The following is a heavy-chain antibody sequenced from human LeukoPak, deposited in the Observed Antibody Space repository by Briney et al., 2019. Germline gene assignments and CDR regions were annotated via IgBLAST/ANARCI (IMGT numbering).Heavy chain of an antibody. V-gene: IGHV4-34*01. Sequence: SETLSLTCTVSGGPISTYDWSWIRQPPGKGLEWIGEINHSGSTNYNPSLKSRVTISVDTSKNPFSLKLSSVTAADTAVYYCARRHSIAVAGNYFDYWGQGTLVTVSS. CDR3: ARRHSIAVAGNYFDY. CDR1: GGPISTYD. CDR2: INHSGST. D-gene: IGHD6-19*01. J-gene: IGHJ4*02.